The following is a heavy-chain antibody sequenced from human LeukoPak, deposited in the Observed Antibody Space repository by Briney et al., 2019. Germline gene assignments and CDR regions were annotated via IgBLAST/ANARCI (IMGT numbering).Heavy chain of an antibody. CDR3: ARATHLGYSSVWAFDI. CDR2: IYYSGST. CDR1: GGSISSSSYY. J-gene: IGHJ3*02. Sequence: SETLSLTCTVSGGSISSSSYYWGWIRRHPGKGLEWIGYIYYSGSTYYNPSLKSRVTISVDTSKNQFSLKLSSVTAADTAVYYCARATHLGYSSVWAFDIWGQGTMVTVSS. D-gene: IGHD5-12*01. V-gene: IGHV4-31*03.